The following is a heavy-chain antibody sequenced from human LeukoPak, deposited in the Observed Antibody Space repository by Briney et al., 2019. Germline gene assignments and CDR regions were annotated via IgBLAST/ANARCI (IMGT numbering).Heavy chain of an antibody. CDR3: ARDRAIGDYYDSSGPLGWFDP. CDR1: GGTFSSYA. J-gene: IGHJ5*02. D-gene: IGHD3-22*01. Sequence: SVKVSCKASGGTFSSYAISWVRQAPGQGLEWMGGIFPIFGTANYAQKFQGRVTITADESTSTAYMELSSLRSEDTAVYYCARDRAIGDYYDSSGPLGWFDPWGQGTLVTVSS. CDR2: IFPIFGTA. V-gene: IGHV1-69*01.